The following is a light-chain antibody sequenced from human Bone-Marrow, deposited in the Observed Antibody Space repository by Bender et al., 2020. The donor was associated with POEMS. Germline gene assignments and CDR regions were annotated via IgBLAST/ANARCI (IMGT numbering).Light chain of an antibody. CDR2: RND. CDR3: VVWDASLRGYL. CDR1: ASNIGNDD. V-gene: IGLV1-47*01. J-gene: IGLJ1*01. Sequence: QSVVTQPPSASGTPGQRVTVSCFGSASNIGNDDVSWFQQLPGAAPRLLINRNDQRPSGVPDRFYGSKSGTSATLSISGLRTEDEAVYYCVVWDASLRGYLFGGGTTVTVL.